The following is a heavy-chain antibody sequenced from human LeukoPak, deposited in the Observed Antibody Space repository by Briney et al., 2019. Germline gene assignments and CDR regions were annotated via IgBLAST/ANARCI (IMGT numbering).Heavy chain of an antibody. J-gene: IGHJ6*03. V-gene: IGHV4-34*01. CDR1: GGSFSGYY. Sequence: KPSETLSLTCAVSGGSFSGYYWSWIRQPPGKGLEWIGEINDIGNDNYDLSLRSRVTISVDTSKNQFSLSLTSATAADTAVYFCARLGSVGYYNYQYMDIWGNGTTVTVSS. D-gene: IGHD3-10*01. CDR3: ARLGSVGYYNYQYMDI. CDR2: INDIGND.